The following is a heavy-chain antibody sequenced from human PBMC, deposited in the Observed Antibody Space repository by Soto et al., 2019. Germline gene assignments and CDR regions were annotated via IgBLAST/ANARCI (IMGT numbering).Heavy chain of an antibody. D-gene: IGHD3-9*01. Sequence: ASVKVSCKASGYTFTSYAMHWVRQAPGQRLEWMGWINAGNGNTKYSQKFQGRVTITRDTSASTAYMELSSLRSEDTAVYYCARVPQTYYDILTGYPDIDYWGQGTLVTVSS. CDR3: ARVPQTYYDILTGYPDIDY. V-gene: IGHV1-3*01. J-gene: IGHJ4*02. CDR1: GYTFTSYA. CDR2: INAGNGNT.